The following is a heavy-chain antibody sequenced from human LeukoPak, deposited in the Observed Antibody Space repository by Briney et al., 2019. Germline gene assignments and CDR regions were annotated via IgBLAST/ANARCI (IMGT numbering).Heavy chain of an antibody. D-gene: IGHD3-9*01. V-gene: IGHV4-34*01. CDR2: INHSGRT. CDR3: ARDRSSYYDILTGYYPHSLPYYFDY. CDR1: GGSFSGYY. J-gene: IGHJ4*02. Sequence: KPSETLPLTCAVYGGSFSGYYWSWIRQPPGKGLEWIGEINHSGRTNYNPSLKSRVTMSVDTSKNQFSMKLSSVNAANTTVYYCARDRSSYYDILTGYYPHSLPYYFDYWGQGTLVTVSS.